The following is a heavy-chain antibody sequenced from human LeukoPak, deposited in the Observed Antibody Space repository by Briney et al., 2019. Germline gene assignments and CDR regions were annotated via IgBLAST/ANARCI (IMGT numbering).Heavy chain of an antibody. CDR2: IYPDDFDT. CDR3: ARIWLRAFDI. D-gene: IGHD3-16*01. V-gene: IGHV5-51*01. CDR1: GNRFTNYW. J-gene: IGHJ3*02. Sequence: GESLKISFKGSGNRFTNYWIAWVRQMPGKGLEWMGIIYPDDFDTRYSPSFQGQVTISADQSISTAYLQWSSLKASDTAMYYCARIWLRAFDIWGQGTMVTVSS.